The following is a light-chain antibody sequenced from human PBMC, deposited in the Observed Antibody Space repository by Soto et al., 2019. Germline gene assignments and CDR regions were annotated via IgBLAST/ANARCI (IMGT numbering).Light chain of an antibody. Sequence: QSVLTQPPSVSGAPGQRVSISCTGSNSNIGAGYDVHWYQQLPGKAPTLLIYANNNRPSGVPDRFSGSKSGTSASLAITGLRPEDEADYYCQSYASSLSTGFVFGTGTKLTVL. V-gene: IGLV1-40*01. J-gene: IGLJ1*01. CDR3: QSYASSLSTGFV. CDR1: NSNIGAGYD. CDR2: ANN.